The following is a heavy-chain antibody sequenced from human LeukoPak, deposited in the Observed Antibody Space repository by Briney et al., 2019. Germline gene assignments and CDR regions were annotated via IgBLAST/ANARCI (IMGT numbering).Heavy chain of an antibody. CDR3: AKDPRQSSGWYYFDY. CDR1: GFIFSSYA. CDR2: ISDSGGNT. Sequence: GRSLRLSCAASGFIFSSYAMSWVRQAPGKGLEWVSAISDSGGNTDYADSVKGRFTISRDNSKNTLYLQMNSLRAEDTAVYYCAKDPRQSSGWYYFDYWGQGTLVTVSS. D-gene: IGHD6-19*01. J-gene: IGHJ4*02. V-gene: IGHV3-23*01.